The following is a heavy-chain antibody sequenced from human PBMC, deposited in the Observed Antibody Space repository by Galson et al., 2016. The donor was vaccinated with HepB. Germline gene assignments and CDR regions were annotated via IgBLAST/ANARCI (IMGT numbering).Heavy chain of an antibody. J-gene: IGHJ4*02. CDR3: ARGRGTYGSSTGVDF. Sequence: TLSLTCSVSGGSISSGADYWSWIRHHPVKGLEWIGYIYYSGRTSYNQSLKSRITMSVDRSKNQFSLRLTSVTVADAAFYYCARGRGTYGSSTGVDFWGQGLLVSVSS. CDR2: IYYSGRT. CDR1: GGSISSGADY. D-gene: IGHD6-19*01. V-gene: IGHV4-31*03.